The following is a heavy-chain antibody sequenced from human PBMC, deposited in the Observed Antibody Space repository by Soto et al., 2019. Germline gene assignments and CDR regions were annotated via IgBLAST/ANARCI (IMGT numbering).Heavy chain of an antibody. CDR1: GGSISSYY. D-gene: IGHD1-1*01. Sequence: PSETLSLTCTVSGGSISSYYWSWIRQPPGKGLEWIGYIYYSGSTNYNPSLKSRVTISVDTSKNQFSLKLSSVTAADTAVYYCARFSSWNDYYYYGMDVWGQGTTVTVSS. V-gene: IGHV4-59*08. J-gene: IGHJ6*02. CDR3: ARFSSWNDYYYYGMDV. CDR2: IYYSGST.